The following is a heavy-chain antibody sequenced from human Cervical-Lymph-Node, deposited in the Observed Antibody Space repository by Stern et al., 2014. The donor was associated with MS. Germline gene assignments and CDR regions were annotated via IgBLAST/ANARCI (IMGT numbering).Heavy chain of an antibody. CDR1: GYTFTDFD. V-gene: IGHV1-8*02. CDR2: MNPSTGNT. CDR3: TRVYPWQPKWFDP. Sequence: QVQLVQSGAEVKKPGASLKVSCKASGYTFTDFDINWVRQAHGQGLEWMGWMNPSTGNTVYAQKFQGRVAMTRNTSISTAYMELTSLRSEDTALYYCTRVYPWQPKWFDPWGQGTQVTVSS. J-gene: IGHJ5*02. D-gene: IGHD2-2*01.